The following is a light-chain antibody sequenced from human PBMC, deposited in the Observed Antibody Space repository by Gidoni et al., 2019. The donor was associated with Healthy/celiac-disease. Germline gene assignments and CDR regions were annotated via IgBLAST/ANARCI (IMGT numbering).Light chain of an antibody. J-gene: IGKJ2*04. CDR2: WAS. CDR1: QSVLYSSNNKNY. V-gene: IGKV4-1*01. Sequence: DVVMTQSPDSRAVSLGERATINCKSSQSVLYSSNNKNYLAWYQQKPGQPPKLLNYWASTLDSVVPGRFSGSGSGADSTLTISSLQAEDVAVYYCQQYYTTPCSFGQGTKLEIK. CDR3: QQYYTTPCS.